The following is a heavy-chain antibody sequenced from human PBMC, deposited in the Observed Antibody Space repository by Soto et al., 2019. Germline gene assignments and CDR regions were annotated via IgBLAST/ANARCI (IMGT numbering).Heavy chain of an antibody. CDR3: ARHHDYGDYVDY. V-gene: IGHV4-4*07. J-gene: IGHJ4*02. D-gene: IGHD4-17*01. CDR2: IYTSGST. CDR1: GGSISSYY. Sequence: PSETLSLTCTVSGGSISSYYWGWIRQPAGKGLEWIGRIYTSGSTNYNPSLKSRVTMSVDTSKNQLSLKLSSVTAADTAVYYCARHHDYGDYVDYWGQGTLVTVSS.